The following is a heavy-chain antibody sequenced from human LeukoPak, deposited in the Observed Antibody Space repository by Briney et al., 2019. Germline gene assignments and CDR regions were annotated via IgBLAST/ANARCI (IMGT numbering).Heavy chain of an antibody. J-gene: IGHJ6*02. V-gene: IGHV3-66*01. D-gene: IGHD5-24*01. CDR2: LYSGGST. Sequence: PGGSLRLSCAASGFTVSGNYMSWVRQAPGKGLEWVSLLYSGGSTYYADSVKGRFSISRDDSKNTLYLQMNSLRAEDTAVYYCASRDKGYYYGMDVWGQGTTVTVSS. CDR3: ASRDKGYYYGMDV. CDR1: GFTVSGNY.